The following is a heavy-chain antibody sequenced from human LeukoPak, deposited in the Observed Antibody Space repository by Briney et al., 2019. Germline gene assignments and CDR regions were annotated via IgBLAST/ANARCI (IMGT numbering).Heavy chain of an antibody. CDR3: AREDGVRAFDI. CDR2: IYYSGST. D-gene: IGHD3-10*01. V-gene: IGHV4-59*01. Sequence: SETLSLTCTVSGGSISSYYWSWIRQPPGKGLEWIGYIYYSGSTNYNPSLKSRVTISVDTSKNQFSLKLSSVTAADTAVYYCAREDGVRAFDIWGQGTMVTVSS. CDR1: GGSISSYY. J-gene: IGHJ3*02.